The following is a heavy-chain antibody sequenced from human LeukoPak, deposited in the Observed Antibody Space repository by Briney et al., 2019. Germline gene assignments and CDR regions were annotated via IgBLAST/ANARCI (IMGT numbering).Heavy chain of an antibody. J-gene: IGHJ4*02. Sequence: SETLSLTCIVSGGPISSYYWSWIRQPAGKGLEWIGRIYTSGSINYNPSLKSRVTMSVDTSKNQFSLKLTSLTAADTAVYYCARDHRRDYGDYHFDYWGQGTLVTVSS. D-gene: IGHD4-17*01. CDR2: IYTSGSI. CDR1: GGPISSYY. V-gene: IGHV4-4*07. CDR3: ARDHRRDYGDYHFDY.